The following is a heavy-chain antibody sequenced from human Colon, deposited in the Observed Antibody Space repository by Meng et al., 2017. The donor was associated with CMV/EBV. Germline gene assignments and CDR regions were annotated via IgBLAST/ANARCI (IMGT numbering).Heavy chain of an antibody. Sequence: SGLLFRTYAMHWVRQDPGKGLEWVSAISTWSDYIFYADSVKGRFTISRDNAKNSLYLQMSSLRDEDTAVYYCATGGAIGDNDGPVLKYWGQGTLVTVSS. CDR2: ISTWSDYI. CDR3: ATGGAIGDNDGPVLKY. CDR1: GLLFRTYA. V-gene: IGHV3-21*01. D-gene: IGHD2-21*01. J-gene: IGHJ4*02.